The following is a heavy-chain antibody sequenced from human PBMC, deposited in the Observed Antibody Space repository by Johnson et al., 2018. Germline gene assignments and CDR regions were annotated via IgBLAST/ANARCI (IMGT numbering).Heavy chain of an antibody. V-gene: IGHV3-66*02. CDR3: ARDILYSSGSRGFNDY. D-gene: IGHD6-19*01. J-gene: IGHJ4*02. CDR1: GLTFSSYS. CDR2: IYGGGST. Sequence: VQLVESGGGLVKPGGSLRLSCAASGLTFSSYSMNWVRQAPGKGLEWVSVIYGGGSTYYADSVKGRFTISRDNSKNTLYLQMNSLRAEDTAVYYCARDILYSSGSRGFNDYWGQGTLVTVSS.